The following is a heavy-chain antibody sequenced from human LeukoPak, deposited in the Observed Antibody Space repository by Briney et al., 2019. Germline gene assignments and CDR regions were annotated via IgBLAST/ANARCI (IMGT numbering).Heavy chain of an antibody. CDR1: GGTFSSYA. CDR2: IIPILGIA. J-gene: IGHJ4*02. Sequence: SVKVSCKASGGTFSSYAISWVRQAPGQGLEWMGRIIPILGIANYAQKFQGGVTMTRDTSTSTVYMELSSLRSEDTAVYYCARDLPSNWNLDYWGQGTLVTVSS. CDR3: ARDLPSNWNLDY. D-gene: IGHD1-20*01. V-gene: IGHV1-69*04.